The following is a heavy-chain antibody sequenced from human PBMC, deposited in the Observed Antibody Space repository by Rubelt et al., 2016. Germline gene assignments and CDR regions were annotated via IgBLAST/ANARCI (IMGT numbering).Heavy chain of an antibody. CDR3: ARGRYKYYYGSGSTP. D-gene: IGHD3-10*01. Sequence: QVQLQQWGAGLLKPSETLSLTCAVYGGSFSGYYWSWIRQPPGKGLEWIGEINHSGSTNYNPSIKSRVTISVDTSKNQFSLKRSSVTAADTAVYYCARGRYKYYYGSGSTPWGQGTLVTVSS. CDR2: INHSGST. J-gene: IGHJ5*02. V-gene: IGHV4-34*01. CDR1: GGSFSGYY.